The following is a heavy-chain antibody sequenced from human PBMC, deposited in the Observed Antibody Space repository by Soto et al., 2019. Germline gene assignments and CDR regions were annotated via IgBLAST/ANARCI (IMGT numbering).Heavy chain of an antibody. CDR2: IRGTGGET. Sequence: ESGGGIVQPGGSLRVSCVASGFTFRNFVMSWVRQAPGKGLERVSAIRGTGGETFYADSVKGRFTISRDNSKNTLYLQMNSLRDEDTALYFCAQDRGWGVVSPSHDYWGQGTLVTVSS. D-gene: IGHD2-21*01. J-gene: IGHJ4*02. CDR1: GFTFRNFV. V-gene: IGHV3-23*01. CDR3: AQDRGWGVVSPSHDY.